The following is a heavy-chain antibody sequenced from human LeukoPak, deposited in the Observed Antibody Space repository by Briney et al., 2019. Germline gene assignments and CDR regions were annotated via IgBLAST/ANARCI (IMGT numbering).Heavy chain of an antibody. J-gene: IGHJ4*02. CDR1: GYTFTSYY. Sequence: ASVKVSCKASGYTFTSYYMHWVRQAPGQGLEWMGIINPSGGSTSYAQKFQGRVTITADKSTSTAYMELSRLRSDDTAVYYCVRVDTAMGYYWXQGTLVTVSS. D-gene: IGHD5-18*01. V-gene: IGHV1-46*01. CDR2: INPSGGST. CDR3: VRVDTAMGYY.